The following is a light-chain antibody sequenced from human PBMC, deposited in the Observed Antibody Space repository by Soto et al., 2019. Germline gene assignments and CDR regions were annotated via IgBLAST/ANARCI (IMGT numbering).Light chain of an antibody. CDR1: SSDVGGYNY. V-gene: IGLV2-14*01. CDR3: SSYTSSSLYV. Sequence: QSALTQPASVSGSPGQSITISCTGTSSDVGGYNYVSWYQQHPGKAPKLMIYAVNNRTSGVSTRFSGSKSGNTASLTISGLQAEDEADYYCSSYTSSSLYVFGTGTKLTVL. J-gene: IGLJ1*01. CDR2: AVN.